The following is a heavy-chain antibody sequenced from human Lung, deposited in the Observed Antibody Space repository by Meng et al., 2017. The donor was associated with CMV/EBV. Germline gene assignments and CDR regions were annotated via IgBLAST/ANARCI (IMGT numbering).Heavy chain of an antibody. J-gene: IGHJ4*02. Sequence: GEXXKISCAVSGFTVSSNYMNWVRQAPGKGLEWVSIIYGDTGTYYADAVKGRFSISRDNSKNTVYLQMDSLSPEDTAVYYCARAGAFPQYFDYWGQGALVTVSS. V-gene: IGHV3-53*01. D-gene: IGHD3-16*01. CDR2: IYGDTGT. CDR3: ARAGAFPQYFDY. CDR1: GFTVSSNY.